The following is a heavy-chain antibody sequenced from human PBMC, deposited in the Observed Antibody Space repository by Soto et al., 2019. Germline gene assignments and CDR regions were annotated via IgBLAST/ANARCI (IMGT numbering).Heavy chain of an antibody. V-gene: IGHV5-10-1*01. CDR3: ARVYKNWFDS. CDR2: IDPTDSYT. D-gene: IGHD1-1*01. Sequence: PGESLKISCKASGYNFTAFWIHWVRQMPGRGLEWLGKIDPTDSYTNYSPSFEGHVTISTDNSISTAYLQWSSLRASDTALDFCARVYKNWFDSWAQGTMVTVSS. CDR1: GYNFTAFW. J-gene: IGHJ5*01.